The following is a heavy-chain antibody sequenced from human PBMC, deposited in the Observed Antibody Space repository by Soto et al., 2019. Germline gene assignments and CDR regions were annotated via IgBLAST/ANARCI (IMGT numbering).Heavy chain of an antibody. CDR2: ISWNSGNF. V-gene: IGHV3-9*01. CDR1: GFTFDDYD. J-gene: IGHJ4*02. D-gene: IGHD5-18*01. CDR3: AKGIQSHRRQLSYFDY. Sequence: GGSLRLSCAASGFTFDDYDMYWVRQPPGKGLEWVSGISWNSGNFDYADSVRGRFTISRDNAKNSLDLQMNSLRVEDTALYYCAKGIQSHRRQLSYFDYWGQGTLVTVSS.